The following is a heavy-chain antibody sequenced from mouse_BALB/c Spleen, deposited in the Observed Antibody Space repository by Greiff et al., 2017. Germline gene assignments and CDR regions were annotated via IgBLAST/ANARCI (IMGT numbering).Heavy chain of an antibody. Sequence: EVKLVESGGDLVKPGGSLKLSCAASGFTFSSYGMSWVRQTPDKRLEWVATISSGGSYTYYPDSVKGRFTISRDNAKNTLYLQMSSLKSEDTAMYFYARPLPGHYFDYWGQGTTLTVSS. CDR2: ISSGGSYT. CDR3: ARPLPGHYFDY. J-gene: IGHJ2*01. V-gene: IGHV5-6*01. CDR1: GFTFSSYG. D-gene: IGHD4-1*01.